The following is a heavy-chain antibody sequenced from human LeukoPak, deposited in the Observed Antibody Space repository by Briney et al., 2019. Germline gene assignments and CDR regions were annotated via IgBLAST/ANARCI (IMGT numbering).Heavy chain of an antibody. CDR3: ARDRFRRLDI. J-gene: IGHJ3*02. V-gene: IGHV3-53*01. D-gene: IGHD3-10*01. CDR1: GFTVNSNY. Sequence: GGSLILSCAASGFTVNSNYMSWVRQAPGKGLEWVSIIYSGGSTYYADSVKGRFTISRDNSKNTLYPQMNSLRAEDTAVYYCARDRFRRLDIWGQGTMVTVSS. CDR2: IYSGGST.